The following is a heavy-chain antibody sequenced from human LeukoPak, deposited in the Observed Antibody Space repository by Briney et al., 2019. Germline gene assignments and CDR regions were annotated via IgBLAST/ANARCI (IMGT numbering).Heavy chain of an antibody. V-gene: IGHV3-30*02. CDR2: IRYDGSNK. Sequence: HPGGSLRLSCAASGFTVSSNYMSWVRQAPGKGLEWVAFIRYDGSNKYYADSVKGRFTISRDNSKNTLYLQMNSLRDEDTAVYYCAKGESAGIDYWGQGTLVTVSS. CDR3: AKGESAGIDY. D-gene: IGHD6-25*01. J-gene: IGHJ4*02. CDR1: GFTVSSNY.